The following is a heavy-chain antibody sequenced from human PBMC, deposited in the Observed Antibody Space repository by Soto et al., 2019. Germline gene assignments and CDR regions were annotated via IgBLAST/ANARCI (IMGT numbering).Heavy chain of an antibody. J-gene: IGHJ5*02. Sequence: QVQLVQSGAEVKKPGASVRVSCKASGYTCTSADVYWVRQATGQGLELMGWMNPNTGNTGYAQKFQGRVTMTRNTSISTAYMELSSLRSEDTAVYYCARGSNHCSGGSCYSDWFDPWGQGTPVTVSS. V-gene: IGHV1-8*01. CDR1: GYTCTSAD. D-gene: IGHD2-15*01. CDR3: ARGSNHCSGGSCYSDWFDP. CDR2: MNPNTGNT.